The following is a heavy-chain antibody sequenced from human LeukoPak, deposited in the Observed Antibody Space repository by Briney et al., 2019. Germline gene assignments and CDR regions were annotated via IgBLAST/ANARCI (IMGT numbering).Heavy chain of an antibody. CDR2: THDSGNS. Sequence: SQTLSLTCTVSGGSITNNYWAWIRQPPGKGLEWIGYTHDSGNSNYNPSLRSRVTISIDTSKNQFSLKLSSVTAADTAVYYCARNWDYWGQGTLVTVSS. J-gene: IGHJ4*02. CDR1: GGSITNNY. CDR3: ARNWDY. V-gene: IGHV4-59*12.